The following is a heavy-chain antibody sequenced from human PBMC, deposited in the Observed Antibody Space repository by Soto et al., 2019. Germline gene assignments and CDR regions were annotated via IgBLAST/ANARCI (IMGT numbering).Heavy chain of an antibody. CDR1: GITSTTYA. CDR2: INTGNGNT. D-gene: IGHD5-12*01. CDR3: ARAISGYVT. V-gene: IGHV1-3*04. J-gene: IGHJ5*02. Sequence: QVQLVQSGAEVKKPGASVKVSCKASGITSTTYAIHWVRQAPGQGLEWMGWINTGNGNTRYSQRFLGRASLTTDTSASTASMDLSSLTSEDTAVYYCARAISGYVTWGQGTLITVSS.